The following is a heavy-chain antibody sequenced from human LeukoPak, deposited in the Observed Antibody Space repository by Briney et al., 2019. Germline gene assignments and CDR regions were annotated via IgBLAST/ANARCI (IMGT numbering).Heavy chain of an antibody. V-gene: IGHV1-69*05. D-gene: IGHD3-10*01. J-gene: IGHJ3*02. CDR1: GGTFSSYA. CDR2: IIPIFGTA. CDR3: ARVSYGSGSYWEQIYAFDI. Sequence: SVKVSFKASGGTFSSYAISWVRQAPGQGLEWMGRIIPIFGTANYAQKFQGRVTITTDESTSTAYMELSSLRSEDTAVYYCARVSYGSGSYWEQIYAFDIWGQGTMVTVSS.